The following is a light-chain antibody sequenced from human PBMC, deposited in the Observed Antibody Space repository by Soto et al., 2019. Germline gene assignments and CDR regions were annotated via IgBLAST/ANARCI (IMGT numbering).Light chain of an antibody. CDR1: QSLLDTNGYNY. CDR2: TLS. J-gene: IGKJ4*01. V-gene: IGKV2-40*01. Sequence: EIVLTQSPLSLAVTPGEPASMSCRSSQSLLDTNGYNYLDWYLQRPGQSPQLLIYTLSYRASGVPDRFSGSGSGTDFTLKISRVEAEDVGVYYCMQRIEFPLTFGGGTKVEIK. CDR3: MQRIEFPLT.